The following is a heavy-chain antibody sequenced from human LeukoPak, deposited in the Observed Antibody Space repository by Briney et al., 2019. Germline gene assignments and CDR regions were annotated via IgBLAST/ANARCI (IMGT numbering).Heavy chain of an antibody. CDR2: INHSGST. V-gene: IGHV4-34*01. D-gene: IGHD1-26*01. J-gene: IGHJ6*03. Sequence: SETLSLICAVYSGPFRGYYWSWIRQPPGKGLEWIGEINHSGSTNYNPSLKSRVTLSVDTSKNQFSLKLSSVNAADTGVYYCARVTGYSPSMDVWGKGTTVTVSS. CDR1: SGPFRGYY. CDR3: ARVTGYSPSMDV.